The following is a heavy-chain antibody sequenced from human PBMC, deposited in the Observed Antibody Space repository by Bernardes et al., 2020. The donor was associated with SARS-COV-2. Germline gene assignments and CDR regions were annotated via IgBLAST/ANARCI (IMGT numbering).Heavy chain of an antibody. V-gene: IGHV1-24*01. Sequence: ASVKVSCKASGYIFSELYMHWVRQAPGKGLEWMGGIDPEGGKTIYAQEFQGRVTMTVSTSTDTAYMELNGLKSEDTATYYCVTAFAYQVVPLQPWGQGTLVTVSS. CDR1: GYIFSELY. D-gene: IGHD2-21*01. J-gene: IGHJ4*02. CDR3: VTAFAYQVVPLQP. CDR2: IDPEGGKT.